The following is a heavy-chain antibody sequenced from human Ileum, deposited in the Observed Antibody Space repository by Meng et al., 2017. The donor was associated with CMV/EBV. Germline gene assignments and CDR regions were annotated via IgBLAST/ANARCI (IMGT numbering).Heavy chain of an antibody. Sequence: GESLKISCAASGFTFSSYWMSWVRQAPGKGLEWVANIKQDGSEKYYVDSVKGRFTISRDNAKNSLYLQMNSLRAEDTAVYYCARDMGKYGSGSPQDYWGQGTLVTVSS. CDR2: IKQDGSEK. J-gene: IGHJ4*02. CDR1: GFTFSSYW. CDR3: ARDMGKYGSGSPQDY. V-gene: IGHV3-7*01. D-gene: IGHD3-10*01.